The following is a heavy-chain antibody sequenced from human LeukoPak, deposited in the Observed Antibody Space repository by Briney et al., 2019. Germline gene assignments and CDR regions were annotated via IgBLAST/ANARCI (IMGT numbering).Heavy chain of an antibody. Sequence: SSETLSLTCTVSGGSISSYYWSWIRQPPGKGLEWIGYIYTSGSTNYNPSLKSRVTISVDTSKNQFSLKLSSVTAADTAVYYCARLGNRGGYLFDYWGQGTLVTVSS. CDR3: ARLGNRGGYLFDY. V-gene: IGHV4-4*09. CDR1: GGSISSYY. D-gene: IGHD5-24*01. J-gene: IGHJ4*02. CDR2: IYTSGST.